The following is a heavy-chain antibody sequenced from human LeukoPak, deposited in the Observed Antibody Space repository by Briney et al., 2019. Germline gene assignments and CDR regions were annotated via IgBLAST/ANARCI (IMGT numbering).Heavy chain of an antibody. CDR3: ARDSSGYDSSGYNSRVLNYFDY. CDR2: IWGGGSIE. Sequence: GGSLRLSCSASTSIIHWVRQAPGKGLEWVAVIWGGGSIESYADFVKGRFTISRDNSKNTLYLLMSTLRAEDTAVYYCARDSSGYDSSGYNSRVLNYFDYWGQGTLVTVSS. CDR1: TSI. J-gene: IGHJ4*02. D-gene: IGHD3-22*01. V-gene: IGHV3-33*01.